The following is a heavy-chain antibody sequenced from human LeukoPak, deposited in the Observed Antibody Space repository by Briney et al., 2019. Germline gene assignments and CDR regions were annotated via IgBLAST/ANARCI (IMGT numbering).Heavy chain of an antibody. Sequence: GGSLRLSCAASGFTFSNYEMNWVRQAPGKGLEWISHISNFGDIIHYADSVEGRFTISRDNAKNSLYLQMNSLKTEDTAVYYCTTSGSYYGYWGQGTLVTVSS. CDR2: ISNFGDII. D-gene: IGHD1-26*01. J-gene: IGHJ4*02. CDR1: GFTFSNYE. CDR3: TTSGSYYGY. V-gene: IGHV3-48*03.